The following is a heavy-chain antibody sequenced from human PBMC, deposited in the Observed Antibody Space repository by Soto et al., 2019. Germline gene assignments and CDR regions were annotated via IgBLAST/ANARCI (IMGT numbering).Heavy chain of an antibody. J-gene: IGHJ4*02. CDR1: GFTFSSYG. Sequence: SLRLSCAASGFTFSSYGMHWVRQAPGKGLEWVAVIWYDGSNKYYADSVKGRFTISRDNSKNTLYLQMNSLRAEDTAVYYCARDRTPPLNDFDYWGQGTLVTVSS. CDR3: ARDRTPPLNDFDY. CDR2: IWYDGSNK. D-gene: IGHD2-2*01. V-gene: IGHV3-33*01.